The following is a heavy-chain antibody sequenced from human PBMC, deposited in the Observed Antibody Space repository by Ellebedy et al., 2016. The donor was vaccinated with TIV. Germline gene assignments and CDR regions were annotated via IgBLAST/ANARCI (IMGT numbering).Heavy chain of an antibody. D-gene: IGHD5-18*01. CDR3: ARGYTVGS. CDR1: GFNFTSYW. CDR2: IKEDGSQQ. J-gene: IGHJ5*01. V-gene: IGHV3-7*01. Sequence: GESLKISXTASGFNFTSYWMTWVRQVPGKGLEWVANIKEDGSQQNYLDSVKGRFTISRDNAKTSLYLQMNTLRVEDTGVYYCARGYTVGSWGQGALVTVSS.